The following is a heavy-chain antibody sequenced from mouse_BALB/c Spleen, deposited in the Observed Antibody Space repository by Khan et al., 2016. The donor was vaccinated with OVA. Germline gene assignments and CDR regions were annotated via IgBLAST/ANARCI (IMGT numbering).Heavy chain of an antibody. D-gene: IGHD1-1*01. CDR2: IWSGGIT. CDR1: GFSLTSYG. V-gene: IGHV2-4-1*01. J-gene: IGHJ3*01. Sequence: QVQLKQSGPGLVQPSQSLSITCTVSGFSLTSYGVHWVRQSPGKGLEWLGVIWSGGITDYNAAFISRLSISKDNSKSQVFFKMNSLQPDDTAIYYCARNQGGYYGSSAGFAYWGQGTLVIVSA. CDR3: ARNQGGYYGSSAGFAY.